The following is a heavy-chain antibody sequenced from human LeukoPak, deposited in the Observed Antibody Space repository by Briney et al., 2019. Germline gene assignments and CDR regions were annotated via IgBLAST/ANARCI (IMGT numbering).Heavy chain of an antibody. V-gene: IGHV4-59*01. D-gene: IGHD5-12*01. Sequence: SETLSLPFTVSGVSLRSYYWSLIRQPPGKGLEWIGYNYYSWSTNYNPSLNSRVTISVDTYKKQFSLKLSSVTAADTAVYYCARVGGYSGYDLDYWGQGTLVTVSS. CDR3: ARVGGYSGYDLDY. CDR1: GVSLRSYY. CDR2: NYYSWST. J-gene: IGHJ4*02.